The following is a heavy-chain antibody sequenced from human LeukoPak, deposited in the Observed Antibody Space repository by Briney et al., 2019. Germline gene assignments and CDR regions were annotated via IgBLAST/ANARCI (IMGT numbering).Heavy chain of an antibody. CDR1: GGSISSSNW. CDR3: ASSVYSYGTYFDY. J-gene: IGHJ4*02. D-gene: IGHD5-18*01. CDR2: IYHSGST. V-gene: IGHV4-4*02. Sequence: SGTLSLTCAVSGGSISSSNWWSWVRQPPGKGLEWIGEIYHSGSTNYNPSLKSRVTISVDKSKNQFSLRLNSVTAADTAVYYCASSVYSYGTYFDYWGQGTLVTVST.